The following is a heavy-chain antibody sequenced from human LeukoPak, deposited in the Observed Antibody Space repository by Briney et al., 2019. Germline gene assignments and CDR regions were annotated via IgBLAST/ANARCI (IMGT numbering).Heavy chain of an antibody. J-gene: IGHJ4*02. CDR1: GFTFSSYA. D-gene: IGHD6-19*01. V-gene: IGHV3-30-3*01. Sequence: GGSLRLSCAASGFTFSSYAMHWVRQAPGKGLEWVSIISYNGSLKYYAESVKGRFTISRDNSKNTLYLQMNSLRSDDTAVYYCVSGMAGTHFKYWGRGTVVSVSS. CDR3: VSGMAGTHFKY. CDR2: ISYNGSLK.